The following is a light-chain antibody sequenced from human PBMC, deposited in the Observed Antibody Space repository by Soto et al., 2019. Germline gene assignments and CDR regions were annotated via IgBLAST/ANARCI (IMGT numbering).Light chain of an antibody. CDR2: SVS. J-gene: IGKJ2*01. CDR1: QGVGNS. Sequence: IQVTQSPSFLSASVGDRVTITCRTSQGVGNSVAWYQQKSGKAPRLLIYSVSSIMSGVPSRFSGSGSGTDFTLTISSLQPEDFATFYCQQLYTYPHTFGLGTQLEI. V-gene: IGKV1-9*01. CDR3: QQLYTYPHT.